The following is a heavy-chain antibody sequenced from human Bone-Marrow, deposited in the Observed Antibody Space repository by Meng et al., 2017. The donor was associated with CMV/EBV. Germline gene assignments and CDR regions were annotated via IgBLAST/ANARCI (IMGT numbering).Heavy chain of an antibody. D-gene: IGHD1-26*01. CDR1: GLTFSNYA. V-gene: IGHV3-23*01. J-gene: IGHJ4*02. CDR2: IRGSTGST. Sequence: LSCADYGLTFSNYAMSWVRQAPGKGLEWVSAIRGSTGSTFYADSVKGRFTISRDNAKNTLYLQMDSLRAEDTAVYYCAIGDGGSYWSYWGQGTLVTVSS. CDR3: AIGDGGSYWSY.